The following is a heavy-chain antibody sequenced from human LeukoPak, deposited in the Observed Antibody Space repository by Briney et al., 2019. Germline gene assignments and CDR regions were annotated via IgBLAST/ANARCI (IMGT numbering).Heavy chain of an antibody. V-gene: IGHV1-69*05. CDR3: ASVATNPFYYYYYMDV. J-gene: IGHJ6*03. D-gene: IGHD5-12*01. CDR1: GCTFSSYA. CDR2: IIPIFGTA. Sequence: SVKVSCKASGCTFSSYAISWVRQAPGQGLEWMGGIIPIFGTANYAQKFQGRVTITTDESTSTAYMELSSLRSEDTAVYYCASVATNPFYYYYYMDVWGKGTTVTVSS.